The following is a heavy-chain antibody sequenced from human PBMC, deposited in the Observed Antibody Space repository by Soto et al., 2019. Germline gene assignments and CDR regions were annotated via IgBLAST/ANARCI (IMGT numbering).Heavy chain of an antibody. Sequence: GASLKVSCKVSGYTLTELSMHWVRQAPGKGLEWMGGFDPEDGETIYAQKFQGRVTMTEDTSTDTAYMELSSLRSEDTAVYYCATLQANTAMVTRGWFDPWGQGTLVTVSS. CDR1: GYTLTELS. D-gene: IGHD5-18*01. CDR3: ATLQANTAMVTRGWFDP. J-gene: IGHJ5*02. CDR2: FDPEDGET. V-gene: IGHV1-24*01.